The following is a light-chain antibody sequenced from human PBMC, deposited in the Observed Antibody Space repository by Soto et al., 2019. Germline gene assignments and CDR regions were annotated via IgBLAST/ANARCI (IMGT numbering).Light chain of an antibody. J-gene: IGLJ1*01. V-gene: IGLV2-8*01. CDR3: SSYVGTNSYV. CDR2: EVY. Sequence: QSALTQPPSASGSPGQSVTISCTGISSDVGGYNYVSWYQQYPGKAPKLIIYEVYKRPSGVPDRFSGSKSGNTAALTVSGLQAEDEADYYCSSYVGTNSYVFGTGTKVTVL. CDR1: SSDVGGYNY.